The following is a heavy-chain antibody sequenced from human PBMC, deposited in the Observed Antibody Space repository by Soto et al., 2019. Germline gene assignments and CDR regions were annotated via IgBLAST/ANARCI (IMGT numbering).Heavy chain of an antibody. Sequence: ASVKVSCKASGYTFTSYDINWVRQATGQGLEWMGWMNPNSGNTGYAQKFQGRVTMTRNTSISTAYMELSSLRSEDTAVYYCARGSDYDFWSGYFARSDYYYYMDVWGKGTTVTVSS. J-gene: IGHJ6*03. CDR2: MNPNSGNT. D-gene: IGHD3-3*01. V-gene: IGHV1-8*01. CDR3: ARGSDYDFWSGYFARSDYYYYMDV. CDR1: GYTFTSYD.